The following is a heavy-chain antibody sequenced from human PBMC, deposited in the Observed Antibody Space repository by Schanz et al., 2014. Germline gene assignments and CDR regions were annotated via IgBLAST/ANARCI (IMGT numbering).Heavy chain of an antibody. D-gene: IGHD2-15*01. V-gene: IGHV3-7*01. CDR1: GFRFRDYY. CDR3: AAGGGFLIDY. Sequence: VQLVESGGGLVKPGGSLRLSCAASGFRFRDYYMSWIRQAPGKGLEWVAIIRPDGSDQHYVDSVKGRFTISRDNAKSSLYLQMNSLRAEDTAVYYCAAGGGFLIDYWGQGTLVTVSS. J-gene: IGHJ4*02. CDR2: IRPDGSDQ.